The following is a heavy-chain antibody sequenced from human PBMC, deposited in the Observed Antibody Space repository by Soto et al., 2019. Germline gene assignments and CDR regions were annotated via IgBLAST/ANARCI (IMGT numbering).Heavy chain of an antibody. CDR2: ISAGHGNR. D-gene: IGHD3-10*01. CDR3: ARGSQGSSSLLASYYCGMDV. J-gene: IGHJ6*02. V-gene: IGHV1-3*01. CDR1: GYTFTSYP. Sequence: ASVKVSCKASGYTFTSYPIHWVRQAPGQRLEWMGWISAGHGNRKFSQKFQGRVTITRDTPASTAYMELSSLRSEDTAVYYCARGSQGSSSLLASYYCGMDVWGQGTTVTVSS.